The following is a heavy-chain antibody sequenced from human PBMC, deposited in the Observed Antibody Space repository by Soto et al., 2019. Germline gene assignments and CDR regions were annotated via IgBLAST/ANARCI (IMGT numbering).Heavy chain of an antibody. J-gene: IGHJ3*01. Sequence: GQLLESGGGMVQPGGSLRLSCAASGFTFSSFAMNWVRLPPGRGLEWVAAVTSSARSTHYADSVKGRFTISRDDSKNTLYLQMNSLRADDTAVYYCAKGGAVLLDPFCVWGQGTMVTVSS. CDR2: VTSSARST. V-gene: IGHV3-23*01. CDR1: GFTFSSFA. CDR3: AKGGAVLLDPFCV. D-gene: IGHD1-26*01.